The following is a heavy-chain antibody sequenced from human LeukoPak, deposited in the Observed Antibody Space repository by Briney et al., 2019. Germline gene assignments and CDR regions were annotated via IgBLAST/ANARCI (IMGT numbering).Heavy chain of an antibody. D-gene: IGHD2-15*01. CDR1: GFTFSSYS. V-gene: IGHV3-21*01. J-gene: IGHJ4*02. CDR2: ISSSSSYI. CDR3: ARGGYCSGGTCYTGDY. Sequence: GGSLRLSCAASGFTFSSYSMNWVRQAPGKGLEWVSSISSSSSYIYYADSVKGRFTISRDKAKNSLYLQMNSLRVEDTAVYYCARGGYCSGGTCYTGDYWGQGTLVTVSS.